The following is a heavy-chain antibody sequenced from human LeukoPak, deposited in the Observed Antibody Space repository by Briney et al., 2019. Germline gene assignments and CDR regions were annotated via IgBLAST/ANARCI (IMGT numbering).Heavy chain of an antibody. CDR3: AREDVWAFDM. Sequence: GGSLRLSCAASGFTSSHYWMSWVRQAPGKGLEWVANIKPDGSEKDYVDSVKGRFTISRDNAKNSPFLQMDSLRAEDTAVYYCAREDVWAFDMWGQGTMVTVSS. CDR1: GFTSSHYW. J-gene: IGHJ3*02. CDR2: IKPDGSEK. D-gene: IGHD2-21*01. V-gene: IGHV3-7*01.